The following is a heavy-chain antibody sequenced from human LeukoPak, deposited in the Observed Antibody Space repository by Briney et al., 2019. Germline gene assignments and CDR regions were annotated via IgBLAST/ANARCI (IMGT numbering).Heavy chain of an antibody. D-gene: IGHD3-16*01. CDR1: GYGFTNFW. J-gene: IGHJ5*02. CDR2: ISPGDSGI. V-gene: IGHV5-51*01. Sequence: GESLKISCKGSGYGFTNFWIGWVRQMPGKGLEWMGVISPGDSGIRYSPSFQGQVTISVDKSISTAYLQWSSLKASDSAMYYCAAGGASAPWGQGTLVTVSS. CDR3: AAGGASAP.